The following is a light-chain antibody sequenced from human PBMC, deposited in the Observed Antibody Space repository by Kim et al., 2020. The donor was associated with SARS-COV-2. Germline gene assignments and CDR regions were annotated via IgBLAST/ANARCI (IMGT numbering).Light chain of an antibody. Sequence: GKRVTISCTGSSSNIGAGYDVHWYQQLPGTAPKLLIYGNSNRPSEVPDRFSGSKSGTSASLAITGLQVEDEADYYCQSYDSSLSVVFGGGTQLTVL. CDR3: QSYDSSLSVV. J-gene: IGLJ2*01. V-gene: IGLV1-40*01. CDR2: GNS. CDR1: SSNIGAGYD.